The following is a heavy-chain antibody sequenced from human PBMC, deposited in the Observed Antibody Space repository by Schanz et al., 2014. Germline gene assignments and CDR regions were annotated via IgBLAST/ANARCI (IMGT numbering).Heavy chain of an antibody. V-gene: IGHV3-23*01. D-gene: IGHD5-12*01. CDR3: AWKVVATIGGYYDN. CDR2: ISGSGGST. J-gene: IGHJ4*02. CDR1: GFTFSSYA. Sequence: EVQLLESGGGLVEPGGSLRLSCAASGFTFSSYAMSWVRQAPGKGLEWVSAISGSGGSTYYADSVKGRFTISRDNAENTLFLQMNSLRAEDTAVYYCAWKVVATIGGYYDNWGQGTLVTVSS.